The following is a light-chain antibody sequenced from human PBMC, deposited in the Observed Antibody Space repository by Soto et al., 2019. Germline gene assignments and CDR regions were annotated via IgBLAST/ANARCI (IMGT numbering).Light chain of an antibody. Sequence: EIVMTQSPATLSVSPGERATLSCRASQSVSSNLAWYQQKPGQAPRLLIYGASTRATGIPARFSGSGSGTEFTPTISSLQSEDFAVYYCQQYNNWPHLYTFGQGTKLEIK. CDR3: QQYNNWPHLYT. V-gene: IGKV3-15*01. CDR2: GAS. CDR1: QSVSSN. J-gene: IGKJ2*01.